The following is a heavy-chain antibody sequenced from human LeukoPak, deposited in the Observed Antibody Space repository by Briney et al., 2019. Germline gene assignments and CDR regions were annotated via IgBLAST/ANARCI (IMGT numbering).Heavy chain of an antibody. Sequence: ASVKVSCKASGYTFTSYAMHWVRQAPGQRLEWMGWINAGNGNTKYSQKFQGRVTITRNTSASTAYMELSSLRSEDTAVYYCARSGGTSSPIDYWGQGTLVTVSS. D-gene: IGHD2-2*01. CDR2: INAGNGNT. CDR1: GYTFTSYA. J-gene: IGHJ4*02. V-gene: IGHV1-3*01. CDR3: ARSGGTSSPIDY.